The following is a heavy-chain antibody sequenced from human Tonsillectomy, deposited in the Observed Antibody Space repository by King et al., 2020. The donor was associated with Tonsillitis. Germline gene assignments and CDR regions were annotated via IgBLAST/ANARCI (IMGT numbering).Heavy chain of an antibody. CDR1: GYSFTNYW. Sequence: VQLVESGAEVKKPGESLKISYKGSGYSFTNYWIGWVRQMPGKGLECMGIIYPGDSDTRYSPSFQGQVTISADKSISSSYLQWSSLKASDTAMYYCARHAPVDYGEYYFDYWGQGTLVTVSS. CDR2: IYPGDSDT. J-gene: IGHJ4*02. D-gene: IGHD4-17*01. CDR3: ARHAPVDYGEYYFDY. V-gene: IGHV5-51*01.